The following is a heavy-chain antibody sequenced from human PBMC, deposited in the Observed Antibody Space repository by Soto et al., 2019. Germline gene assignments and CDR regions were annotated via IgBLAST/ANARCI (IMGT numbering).Heavy chain of an antibody. D-gene: IGHD3-22*01. J-gene: IGHJ6*02. CDR1: GGSISSYY. V-gene: IGHV4-59*01. CDR3: ARVSTGVEHITMIVVDPTGGMDV. Sequence: KSSETLSLTCTVSGGSISSYYWSWIRQPPGKGLEWIGYIYYSGSTNYNPSLKSRVTISVDTSKNQFSLKLSSVTAADTAVYYCARVSTGVEHITMIVVDPTGGMDVWGQGTTVTVSS. CDR2: IYYSGST.